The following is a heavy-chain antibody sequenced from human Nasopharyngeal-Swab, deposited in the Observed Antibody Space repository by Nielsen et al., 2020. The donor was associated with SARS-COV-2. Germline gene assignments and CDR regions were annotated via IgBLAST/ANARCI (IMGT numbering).Heavy chain of an antibody. D-gene: IGHD6-19*01. V-gene: IGHV1-8*01. CDR3: ARGVNCQWLTRCYYFDY. J-gene: IGHJ4*02. CDR2: MNPNSGNT. Sequence: ASVKVSCKASGYTFTSYDINWVRQANGQGLEWMGWMNPNSGNTGYAQKFQGRVTMTRNTSISTAYMELSSLRSEDTAVYYCARGVNCQWLTRCYYFDYWGQGTLVTVSS. CDR1: GYTFTSYD.